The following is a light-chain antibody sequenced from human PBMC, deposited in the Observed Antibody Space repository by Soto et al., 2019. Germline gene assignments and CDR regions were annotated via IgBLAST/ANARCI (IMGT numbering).Light chain of an antibody. CDR2: GAS. J-gene: IGKJ4*01. CDR1: QDISTL. Sequence: DIQMTQSPSSVSASIGDTVTITCRASQDISTLLAWYQQKTGKAPKLLIYGASTLESGVPSRFSGRGSGTDFTLTISSLQPEDFATYFCQQADSFPLTFGGGTKVDTK. V-gene: IGKV1D-12*01. CDR3: QQADSFPLT.